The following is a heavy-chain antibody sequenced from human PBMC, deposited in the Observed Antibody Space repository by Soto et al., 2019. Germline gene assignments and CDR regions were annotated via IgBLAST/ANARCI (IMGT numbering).Heavy chain of an antibody. D-gene: IGHD2-2*01. Sequence: QVQLVESGGGVVQPGRSLRLSCAASGFTFSNYGVHWVRQAPGKGLEWVAVISYDGSNKYYADSVKGRFTISRDNSKNTLYLQMNSLRTDDTAVYYCAKQGRGYCSSTSCYFDYWGQGTLVTVSS. CDR3: AKQGRGYCSSTSCYFDY. V-gene: IGHV3-30*18. CDR2: ISYDGSNK. J-gene: IGHJ4*02. CDR1: GFTFSNYG.